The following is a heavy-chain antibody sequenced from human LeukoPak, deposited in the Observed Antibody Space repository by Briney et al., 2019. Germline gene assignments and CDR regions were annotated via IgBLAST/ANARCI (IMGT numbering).Heavy chain of an antibody. Sequence: SETLSLTCTVSRGSISSSSYYWGWIRRPPAKRLEWIGSFYYIGGTYYNPSLEGRVTISADSSKNQFSLKLTSVTAADTALYYCARILTTFDSWGQGTLVTVSS. CDR1: RGSISSSSYY. J-gene: IGHJ4*02. CDR2: FYYIGGT. D-gene: IGHD4-11*01. V-gene: IGHV4-39*01. CDR3: ARILTTFDS.